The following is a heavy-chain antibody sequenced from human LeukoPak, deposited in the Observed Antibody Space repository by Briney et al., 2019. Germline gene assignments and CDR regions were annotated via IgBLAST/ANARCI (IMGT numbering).Heavy chain of an antibody. CDR1: GFTFSSYG. V-gene: IGHV3-48*01. D-gene: IGHD3-10*01. CDR2: ISSSNSNI. J-gene: IGHJ5*01. Sequence: PGGSLRLSCAASGFTFSSYGMNWVRQAPGKGLEWVSYISSSNSNINYADSVKGRFTISRDNARNSLYLQMNSLRPEDTALYYCAKDGNSGSWFDSWGQGTLVTVSS. CDR3: AKDGNSGSWFDS.